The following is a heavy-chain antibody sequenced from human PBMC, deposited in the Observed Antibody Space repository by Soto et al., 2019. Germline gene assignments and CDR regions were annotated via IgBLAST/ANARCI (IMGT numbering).Heavy chain of an antibody. CDR3: VRVSPFVTGPDY. J-gene: IGHJ4*02. CDR1: GYPFTSYY. D-gene: IGHD3-9*01. Sequence: ASVKVSCKASGYPFTSYYMHWVRQAPGQGLEWMGIINPGDATTYYPQRFQGRVTMTRDTSTSTVYMEVSSLRSEDTAIYYCVRVSPFVTGPDYRGQGTLVTVSS. V-gene: IGHV1-46*03. CDR2: INPGDATT.